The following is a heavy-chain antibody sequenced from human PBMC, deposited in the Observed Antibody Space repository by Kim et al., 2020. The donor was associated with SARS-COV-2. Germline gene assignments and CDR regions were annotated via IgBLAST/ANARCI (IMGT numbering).Heavy chain of an antibody. CDR2: SR. D-gene: IGHD1-26*01. J-gene: IGHJ4*02. Sequence: SRFYAASVKGRVTISRDNSKNTLYLRMNSLGAEDSAIYYGVRNPVGTSDNWGQGTLVTVSS. CDR3: VRNPVGTSDN. V-gene: IGHV3-23*01.